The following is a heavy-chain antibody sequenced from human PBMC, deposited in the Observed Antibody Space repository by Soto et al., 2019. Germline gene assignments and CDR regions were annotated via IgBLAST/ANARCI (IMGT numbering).Heavy chain of an antibody. V-gene: IGHV4-31*11. Sequence: SETLSLTSAVSSGSIGNVYWWSWVRQHPGKGLEWIGYIYYSGSTNYNPSLKSRVTISVDTSKNQFSLKLSSVTAADTAVYYCAFGRFPSPVFDIWGQGTMVTVSS. CDR2: IYYSGST. CDR1: SGSIGNVYW. J-gene: IGHJ3*02. D-gene: IGHD3-10*01. CDR3: AFGRFPSPVFDI.